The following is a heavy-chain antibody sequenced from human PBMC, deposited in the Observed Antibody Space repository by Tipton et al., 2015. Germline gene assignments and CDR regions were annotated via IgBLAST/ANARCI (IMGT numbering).Heavy chain of an antibody. V-gene: IGHV4-34*01. CDR2: INHGGSI. CDR3: ARLRGYTYGYFDY. D-gene: IGHD5-18*01. J-gene: IGHJ4*02. CDR1: GGSFSGYY. Sequence: GLVKPSETLSLTCAVYGGSFSGYYWSWIRQPPGKGLEWIAEINHGGSINYNPSLKSRCTISVDTSKNQFSLNLISVTAADTAVYYCARLRGYTYGYFDYWSQGTLVTVSS.